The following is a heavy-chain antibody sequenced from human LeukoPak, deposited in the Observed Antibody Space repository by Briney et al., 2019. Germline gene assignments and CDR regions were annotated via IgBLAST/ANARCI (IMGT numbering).Heavy chain of an antibody. CDR1: GYTFTGYY. Sequence: ASVKVSCKASGYTFTGYYMHWVRQAPGQGLEWMGIINPSGGSTSYAQKFQGRVTMTRDTSTSTVYMELSSLRSEDTAVYYCARDTYSYGLFDYWGQGTLVTVSS. CDR2: INPSGGST. J-gene: IGHJ4*02. CDR3: ARDTYSYGLFDY. V-gene: IGHV1-46*01. D-gene: IGHD5-18*01.